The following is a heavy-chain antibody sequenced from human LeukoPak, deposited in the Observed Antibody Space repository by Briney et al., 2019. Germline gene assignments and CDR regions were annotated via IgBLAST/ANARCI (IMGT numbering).Heavy chain of an antibody. J-gene: IGHJ5*02. D-gene: IGHD3-22*01. V-gene: IGHV3-21*01. Sequence: GGSLRLSCAASGFTFSSNSMSWVRQAPGKGLEWVSSISSSSSYIYYADSVKGRFTISRDKAKNSLYMQMNSLRAEDTAVYYCARRDSYYYDSSGYYSWFDPWGQGTLVTVSS. CDR1: GFTFSSNS. CDR3: ARRDSYYYDSSGYYSWFDP. CDR2: ISSSSSYI.